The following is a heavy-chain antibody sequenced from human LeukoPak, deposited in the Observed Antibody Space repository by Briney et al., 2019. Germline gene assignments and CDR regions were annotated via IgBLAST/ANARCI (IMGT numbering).Heavy chain of an antibody. CDR2: TKSKADGRTI. CDR1: GITFNNAW. V-gene: IGHV3-15*01. J-gene: IGHJ4*02. D-gene: IGHD6-6*01. Sequence: GGSLRLSCATSGITFNNAWMRWVRQAPGKGREWVGRTKSKADGRTIEHAEPVKGRFTILRDDSRVMLYLKLNSVKIEDTAVYYCTTDRGIGVRPVFDSWGQGTLVTVSS. CDR3: TTDRGIGVRPVFDS.